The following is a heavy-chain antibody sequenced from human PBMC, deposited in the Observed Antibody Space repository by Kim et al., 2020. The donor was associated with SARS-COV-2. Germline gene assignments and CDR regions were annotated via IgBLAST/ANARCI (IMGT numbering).Heavy chain of an antibody. V-gene: IGHV1-18*01. CDR3: ARVQLWPNGTHDY. D-gene: IGHD5-18*01. Sequence: EHNLQGRVTLTTDTSTSTAYMELKRLRSDNTAMYYCARVQLWPNGTHDYWGQGTLVTVSS. J-gene: IGHJ4*02.